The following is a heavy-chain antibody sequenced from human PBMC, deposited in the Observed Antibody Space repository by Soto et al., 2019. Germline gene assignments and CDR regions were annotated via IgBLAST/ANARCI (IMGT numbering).Heavy chain of an antibody. CDR3: ARSHCSSTSCYWDYYYYYMDV. J-gene: IGHJ6*03. CDR1: GGSISSYY. CDR2: IYYSGST. D-gene: IGHD2-2*01. Sequence: PSETLSLTCTVSGGSISSYYWSWIRQPPGKGLECIGYIYYSGSTNYNPSLKSRVTISVDTSKNQFSLKLSSVTAADTAVYYCARSHCSSTSCYWDYYYYYMDVWGKGTTVTVSS. V-gene: IGHV4-59*08.